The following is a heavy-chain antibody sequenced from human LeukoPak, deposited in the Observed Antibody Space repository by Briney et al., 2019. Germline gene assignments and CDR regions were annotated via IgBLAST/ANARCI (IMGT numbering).Heavy chain of an antibody. CDR2: LYNGGNT. Sequence: SETLSLTCTVSGVSINTYYASWIRHAPGKGLEFIGFLYNGGNTNYNPSLKSRATISVDTSNNQFSLRLTSVTAADTAMYYCAAGPWELDFWGQGTLVTVSS. CDR1: GVSINTYY. D-gene: IGHD1-26*01. CDR3: AAGPWELDF. J-gene: IGHJ4*02. V-gene: IGHV4-4*09.